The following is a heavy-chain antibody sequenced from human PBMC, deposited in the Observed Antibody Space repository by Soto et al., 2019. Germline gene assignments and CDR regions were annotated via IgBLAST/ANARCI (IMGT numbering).Heavy chain of an antibody. J-gene: IGHJ5*02. D-gene: IGHD2-2*01. CDR2: IYHSGST. Sequence: SETLSLTCAVSGGSISSSNWWSWVRQPPGKGLEWIGEIYHSGSTNYNPSLKSRVTISVDKSKNQFSLKLSSVTAADTAVYYCARNRGCSSTRCSHNWFDPWGQGTLVTVSS. CDR1: GGSISSSNW. CDR3: ARNRGCSSTRCSHNWFDP. V-gene: IGHV4-4*02.